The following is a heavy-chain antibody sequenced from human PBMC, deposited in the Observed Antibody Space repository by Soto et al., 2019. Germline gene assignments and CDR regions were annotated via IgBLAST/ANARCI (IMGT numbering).Heavy chain of an antibody. Sequence: QVQLVQSGGEVKKPGASVKVSCKTSGYTFTSYGIIWVRQAPGQGLEWMGWISPYNGNTNYAQKLQGRVTMTKDTSTSTAYMELRSLRSDDTAVYYCARRDDQETTVTTKPYNYWGQGTLVTVSS. D-gene: IGHD4-17*01. J-gene: IGHJ4*02. CDR1: GYTFTSYG. CDR2: ISPYNGNT. CDR3: ARRDDQETTVTTKPYNY. V-gene: IGHV1-18*01.